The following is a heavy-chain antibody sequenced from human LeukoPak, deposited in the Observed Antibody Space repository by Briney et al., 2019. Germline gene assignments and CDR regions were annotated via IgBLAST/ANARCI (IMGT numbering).Heavy chain of an antibody. D-gene: IGHD3-22*01. CDR2: IWHDGSNT. J-gene: IGHJ4*02. CDR1: GFTFSSYG. V-gene: IGHV3-33*01. Sequence: PGGSLRLSCAASGFTFSSYGMHWVRQAPGKGLEWVAVIWHDGSNTFYADSVKGRFTISRDNAKNSLYLQMNSLRAEDTAVYYCARDGYYYDSSGYVVDYWGQGTLVTVSS. CDR3: ARDGYYYDSSGYVVDY.